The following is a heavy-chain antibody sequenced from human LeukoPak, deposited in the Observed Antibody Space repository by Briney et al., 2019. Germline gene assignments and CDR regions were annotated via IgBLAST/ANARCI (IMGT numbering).Heavy chain of an antibody. CDR3: ARDDIIVGATTLDY. J-gene: IGHJ4*02. CDR1: GFIFSTYA. CDR2: ISSDGSNK. D-gene: IGHD1-26*01. Sequence: GGSLRLFCEASGFIFSTYAMHWVRQAPGKGLEWLAVISSDGSNKYHVDSVKGRFTISRDNSKNTLYLEMDSVRLGDTAVYYCARDDIIVGATTLDYWGQGTLVTVSS. V-gene: IGHV3-30*04.